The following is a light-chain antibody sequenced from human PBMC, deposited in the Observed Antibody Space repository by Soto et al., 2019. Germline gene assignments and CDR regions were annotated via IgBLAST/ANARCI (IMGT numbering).Light chain of an antibody. Sequence: QSVLTQPASVSGSPGQSITISCTGTSNDVGGFNYVSWFQQHPGKAPKLIISEVSYRPSGVSHRFSGSKSGNTASLTISGLQADDEADYYCSSYTSYTSYVFGTGTKVTVL. CDR1: SNDVGGFNY. CDR3: SSYTSYTSYV. V-gene: IGLV2-14*01. CDR2: EVS. J-gene: IGLJ1*01.